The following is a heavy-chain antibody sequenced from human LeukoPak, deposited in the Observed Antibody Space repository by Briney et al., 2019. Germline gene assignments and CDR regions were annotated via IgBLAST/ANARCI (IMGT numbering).Heavy chain of an antibody. J-gene: IGHJ4*02. D-gene: IGHD3-3*01. CDR2: IYYSGST. V-gene: IGHV4-61*01. Sequence: AETLSLTCTVSGGSISSGSYYWSWIRQPPGKGLEWIGYIYYSGSTNYNPSLKSRVTISVDTSKNQFSLKLSSVTAADTAVYYCARNDFWSGYLYYFDYWGQGTLVTVSS. CDR1: GGSISSGSYY. CDR3: ARNDFWSGYLYYFDY.